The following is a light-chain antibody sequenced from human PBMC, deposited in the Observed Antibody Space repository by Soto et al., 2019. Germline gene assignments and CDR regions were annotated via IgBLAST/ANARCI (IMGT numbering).Light chain of an antibody. Sequence: DIQMTQSPSTLSASVGDRVTITCRASQSINAWLAWYQQKPGKAPKLLIYDVSTLDSGVPSRFSGSASGTEFTLTISSLESDDFATYYCQQSFTTPFTFGPGTKVDIK. CDR1: QSINAW. J-gene: IGKJ3*01. CDR3: QQSFTTPFT. CDR2: DVS. V-gene: IGKV1-5*01.